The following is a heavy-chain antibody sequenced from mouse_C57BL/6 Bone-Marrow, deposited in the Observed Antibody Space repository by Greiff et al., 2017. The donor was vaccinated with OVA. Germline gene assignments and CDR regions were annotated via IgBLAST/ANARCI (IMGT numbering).Heavy chain of an antibody. J-gene: IGHJ1*03. D-gene: IGHD1-1*01. CDR1: GFNIKDYY. CDR2: IDPEDGET. V-gene: IGHV14-2*01. CDR3: ARGSFYGSSFYWYFDV. Sequence: EVMLVESGAELVKPGASVKLSCTASGFNIKDYYMHWVKQRTEQGLEWIGRIDPEDGETKYAPKFQGKATITADTSSNTAYLQLSSLTSEDTAVYYCARGSFYGSSFYWYFDVWGTGTTVTVSS.